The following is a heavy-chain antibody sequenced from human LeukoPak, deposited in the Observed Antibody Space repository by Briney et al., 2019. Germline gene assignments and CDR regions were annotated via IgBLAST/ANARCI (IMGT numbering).Heavy chain of an antibody. V-gene: IGHV4-59*11. Sequence: SETLSLTCAVSTDSISSHYWSWIRQPPGKRLEWLGYISYIGSTNYNPSLKSRVTISIDTSKNQFSLKLRSVTAADTAVYYCARDLITVTKGFDIWGQGTMVSVSS. CDR3: ARDLITVTKGFDI. J-gene: IGHJ3*02. D-gene: IGHD4-17*01. CDR1: TDSISSHY. CDR2: ISYIGST.